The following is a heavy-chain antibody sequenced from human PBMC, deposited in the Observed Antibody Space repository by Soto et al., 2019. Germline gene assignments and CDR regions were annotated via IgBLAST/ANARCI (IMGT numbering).Heavy chain of an antibody. CDR2: IIPIFGTA. V-gene: IGHV1-69*01. D-gene: IGHD1-26*01. Sequence: QVQLVQSGAEVKKPGSSVKVSCKASGGTFSSYSINWVRQAPGQGLEWMGEIIPIFGTANYAQKFQGRVTITADESTSTDYMELSSLRSEETAVYYCARDGGRHSGGIEYWGQGNLVTVSS. J-gene: IGHJ4*02. CDR3: ARDGGRHSGGIEY. CDR1: GGTFSSYS.